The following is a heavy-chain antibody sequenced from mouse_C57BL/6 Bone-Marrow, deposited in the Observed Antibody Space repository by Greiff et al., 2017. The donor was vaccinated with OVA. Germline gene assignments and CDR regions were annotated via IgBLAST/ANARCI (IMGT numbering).Heavy chain of an antibody. D-gene: IGHD2-4*01. CDR1: GYSITSRYY. Sequence: EVKVEESGPGLVKPSQSLSLTCSVTGYSITSRYYWNWIRQFPGNKLEWMGYISYDGSNNYNPSLKNRISITRDTSKNQFFLKLNSVTTEDTATYYCAREEDYDYGYWYFDVWGTGTTVTVSS. CDR2: ISYDGSN. V-gene: IGHV3-6*01. J-gene: IGHJ1*03. CDR3: AREEDYDYGYWYFDV.